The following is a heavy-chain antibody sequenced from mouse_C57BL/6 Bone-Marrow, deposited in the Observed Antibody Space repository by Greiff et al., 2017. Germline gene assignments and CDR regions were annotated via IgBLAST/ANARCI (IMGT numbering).Heavy chain of an antibody. CDR2: ISYDGSN. CDR3: ARDWDYYGSSFYAMDY. CDR1: GYSITSGYY. J-gene: IGHJ4*01. V-gene: IGHV3-6*01. D-gene: IGHD1-1*01. Sequence: ESGPGLVKPSQSLSLTCSVTGYSITSGYYWNWIRQFPGNKLEWMGYISYDGSNNYNPSLKNRISITRDTSKNQFFLKLNSVTTEDTATYYCARDWDYYGSSFYAMDYWGQGTSVTVSS.